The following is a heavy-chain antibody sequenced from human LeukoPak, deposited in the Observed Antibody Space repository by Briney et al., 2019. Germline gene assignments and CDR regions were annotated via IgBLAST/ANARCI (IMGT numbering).Heavy chain of an antibody. D-gene: IGHD3-3*01. CDR2: IRYDGSNK. J-gene: IGHJ4*02. CDR3: AKASTGVLRFLEWLLSGY. CDR1: GFTFSSYG. Sequence: GGSLRLSCAASGFTFSSYGMHWVRQAPGKGLEWVAFIRYDGSNKYYADSVKGRFTISRDNSKNTLYLQMNSLRAEDTAVYYCAKASTGVLRFLEWLLSGYWGQGTLVTVSS. V-gene: IGHV3-30*02.